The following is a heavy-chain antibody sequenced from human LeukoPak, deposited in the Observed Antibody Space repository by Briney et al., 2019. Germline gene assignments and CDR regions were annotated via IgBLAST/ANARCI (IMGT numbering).Heavy chain of an antibody. D-gene: IGHD2-8*01. Sequence: GGSLRLSCAASGFTFSSYEMNWVRQAPGKGLEWVSYISSSGSTIYYADSVKGRFTISRDNAKNSLYLQMNSLRAEDTAVYYCGSVYCTNGVCLDAFDIWGQGTMATVSS. CDR2: ISSSGSTI. V-gene: IGHV3-48*03. CDR1: GFTFSSYE. CDR3: GSVYCTNGVCLDAFDI. J-gene: IGHJ3*02.